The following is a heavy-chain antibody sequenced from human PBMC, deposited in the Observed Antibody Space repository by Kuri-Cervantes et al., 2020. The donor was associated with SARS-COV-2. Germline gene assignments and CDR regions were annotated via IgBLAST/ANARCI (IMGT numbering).Heavy chain of an antibody. CDR3: ARDRRRFGDVYFDY. CDR1: GYTFTGYY. J-gene: IGHJ4*02. V-gene: IGHV1-69*05. Sequence: SVKVSCKASGYTFTGYYMHWVRQAPGQGLEWMGGIIPIFGTANYAQKFQGRVTITTDESTSTAYMELSSLRSEDTAVYHCARDRRRFGDVYFDYWGQGTLVTVSS. D-gene: IGHD3-10*01. CDR2: IIPIFGTA.